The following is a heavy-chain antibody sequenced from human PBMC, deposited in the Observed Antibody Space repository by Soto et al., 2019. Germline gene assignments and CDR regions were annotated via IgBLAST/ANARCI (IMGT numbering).Heavy chain of an antibody. CDR2: IYYSGST. D-gene: IGHD3-3*01. Sequence: PSETLSLTCTVSGGSISSYYWSWIRQPPGKGLEWIGYIYYSGSTNYNPSLKSRVTISVDTSKNQFSLKLSSVTAADTAVYYCARGGITIFDNWFDPWGQGTPVTVSS. V-gene: IGHV4-59*01. CDR3: ARGGITIFDNWFDP. J-gene: IGHJ5*02. CDR1: GGSISSYY.